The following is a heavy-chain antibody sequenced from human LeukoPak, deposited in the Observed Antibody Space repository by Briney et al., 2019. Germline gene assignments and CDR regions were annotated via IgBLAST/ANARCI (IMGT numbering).Heavy chain of an antibody. V-gene: IGHV3-72*01. Sequence: GGSLRLSCAASGFTFSDHYMDWVRQAPGKGLEWVGRTRNKANSYTTEYAASVKGRFTISRDDSKNSLYLQMNSLKTEDTAVYYCAREGRIAAAGTLDYWGQGTLVTVSS. CDR3: AREGRIAAAGTLDY. J-gene: IGHJ4*02. D-gene: IGHD6-13*01. CDR1: GFTFSDHY. CDR2: TRNKANSYTT.